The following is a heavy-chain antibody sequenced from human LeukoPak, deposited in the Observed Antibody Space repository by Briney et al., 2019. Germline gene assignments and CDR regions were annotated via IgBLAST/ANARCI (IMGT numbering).Heavy chain of an antibody. D-gene: IGHD3-3*01. V-gene: IGHV3-23*01. CDR2: ISGGGGST. CDR1: GFSFSTYA. CDR3: AKDSNYDFWSGSPNY. J-gene: IGHJ4*02. Sequence: PGGSPRLSCAASGFSFSTYAMSWVRQAPGKGLEWVSAISGGGGSTYYADSVTGRFTVSRDNSKNTLFLQMNSLRAEDTAVYYCAKDSNYDFWSGSPNYWGQGTLVTVSS.